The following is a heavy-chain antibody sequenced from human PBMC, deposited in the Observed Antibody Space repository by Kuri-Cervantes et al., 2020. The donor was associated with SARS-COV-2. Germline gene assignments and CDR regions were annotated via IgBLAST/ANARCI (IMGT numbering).Heavy chain of an antibody. CDR2: ISSDGKNK. J-gene: IGHJ4*02. V-gene: IGHV3-30*18. CDR3: AKDRAGVHDF. D-gene: IGHD2-21*01. Sequence: GGSLRLSCAASGFTFSPYDMHWVRQAPGKGLEWVTFISSDGKNKKCMASGKGRFTISRDNSQNTLHLQMKSLRDEDTAIYYCAKDRAGVHDFWGQGTLVTVSS. CDR1: GFTFSPYD.